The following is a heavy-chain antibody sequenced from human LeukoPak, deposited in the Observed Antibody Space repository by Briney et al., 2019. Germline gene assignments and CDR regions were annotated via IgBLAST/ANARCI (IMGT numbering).Heavy chain of an antibody. Sequence: ASVKVSCKASGYTFCDYYIHWVRQAPGQGLEWMGWINPKCGGINYAPKFQDRVTMHRDSSISTAYMELRRLRSDDTAVYYCARDRGVLEWLALDYYFCRDVWGQGTTVTVSS. CDR3: ARDRGVLEWLALDYYFCRDV. J-gene: IGHJ6*02. CDR2: INPKCGGI. V-gene: IGHV1-2*02. D-gene: IGHD3-3*01. CDR1: GYTFCDYY.